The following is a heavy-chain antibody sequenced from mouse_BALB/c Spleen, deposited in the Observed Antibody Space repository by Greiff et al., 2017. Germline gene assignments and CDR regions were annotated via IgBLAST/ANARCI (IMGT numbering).Heavy chain of an antibody. D-gene: IGHD1-1*01. CDR3: AREADYGSSAWLAD. Sequence: QVQLQQSGAELAKPGASVKMSCKASGYTFTSYWMHWVKQRPGQGLEWIGYINPSTGYTEYNQKFKDKGTLTADKSSSTAYMQLSSLTSEDSAVYYCAREADYGSSAWLADWGQGTLVTVSA. J-gene: IGHJ3*01. V-gene: IGHV1-7*01. CDR2: INPSTGYT. CDR1: GYTFTSYW.